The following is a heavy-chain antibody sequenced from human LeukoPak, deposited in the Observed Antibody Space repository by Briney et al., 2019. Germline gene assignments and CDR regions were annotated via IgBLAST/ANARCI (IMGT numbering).Heavy chain of an antibody. CDR2: ISESGDVT. V-gene: IGHV3-23*01. D-gene: IGHD3-10*01. J-gene: IGHJ4*02. CDR3: AKDPEF. Sequence: GGSLRLACVVSGFTFSSQAMSWVSQAPGKGLEWIAGISESGDVTFHVDSVKGRFTISRDNSRNTLFLQMDSLRVEDTAVYYCAKDPEFWGQGTLVTVSS. CDR1: GFTFSSQA.